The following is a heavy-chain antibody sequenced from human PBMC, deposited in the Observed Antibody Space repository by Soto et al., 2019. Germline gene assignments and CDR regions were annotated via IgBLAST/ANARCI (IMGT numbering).Heavy chain of an antibody. CDR1: GGSLSSGGYY. CDR2: IYYSGST. J-gene: IGHJ5*02. CDR3: AREMSGCSSTSCYSPWVDP. D-gene: IGHD2-2*01. Sequence: SETLSLTCTVSGGSLSSGGYYWSWIRQHPGKGLEWLGYIYYSGSTYYHPSLKSGGTISVDTSKNQFSLKLSSVTAADTAVYYWAREMSGCSSTSCYSPWVDPWGQGTLVTVSS. V-gene: IGHV4-31*03.